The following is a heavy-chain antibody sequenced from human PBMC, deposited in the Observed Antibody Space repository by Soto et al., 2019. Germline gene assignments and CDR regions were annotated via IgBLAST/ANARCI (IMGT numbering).Heavy chain of an antibody. V-gene: IGHV4-4*02. CDR3: ARDQGSHPGD. CDR2: IPHSGST. Sequence: QVQLQESGPGLVRPSGTVSLTCAVSGVSISSDNWWSWVRQPPGKALEWIGEIPHSGSTNYNPSLKSRVTMSVVPSKDLFSLTLNSVTAADTAFYYCARDQGSHPGDWGQGTLVSVSS. CDR1: GVSISSDNW. J-gene: IGHJ4*02. D-gene: IGHD6-13*01.